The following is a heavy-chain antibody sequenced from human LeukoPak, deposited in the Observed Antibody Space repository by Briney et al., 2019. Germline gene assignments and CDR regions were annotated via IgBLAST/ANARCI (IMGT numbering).Heavy chain of an antibody. D-gene: IGHD3-10*01. CDR2: INHSGST. Sequence: SETLSLTCAVYGGSFSGYYWSWIRQPPEKGQEWIGEINHSGSTNYNPSLKSRVTISVDTSKNQFSLKLSSVTAADTAVYYCARVASSGSYYNQSFDYWGQGTLVTVSS. CDR3: ARVASSGSYYNQSFDY. V-gene: IGHV4-34*01. CDR1: GGSFSGYY. J-gene: IGHJ4*02.